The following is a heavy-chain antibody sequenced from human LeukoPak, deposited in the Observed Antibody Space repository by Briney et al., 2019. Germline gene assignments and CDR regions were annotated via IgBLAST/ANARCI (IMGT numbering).Heavy chain of an antibody. D-gene: IGHD6-6*01. V-gene: IGHV4-39*01. Sequence: PSETLSLTCSVSGGSISGSSSYWGWIRQPPGKGLEWIGSIYYSGSTYYNPSLKSRVTISVDTSKNQFSLKLSSVTAADTAVYYCARGKRVGPSIAARLGNNWFDPWGQGTLVTVSS. CDR2: IYYSGST. CDR3: ARGKRVGPSIAARLGNNWFDP. J-gene: IGHJ5*02. CDR1: GGSISGSSSY.